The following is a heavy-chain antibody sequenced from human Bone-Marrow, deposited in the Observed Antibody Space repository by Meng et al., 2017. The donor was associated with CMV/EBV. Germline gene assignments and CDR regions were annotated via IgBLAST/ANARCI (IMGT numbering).Heavy chain of an antibody. CDR3: AKAGETILVIVFDR. J-gene: IGHJ5*02. CDR2: ISYGGAT. V-gene: IGHV4-39*07. D-gene: IGHD3-16*02. Sequence: GSLRLSCTVSGDSMSGTSYYWGWIRQAPGKGLEWIGSISYGGATHYNPSLKRRVTISLDKPKNQFSLRLNSVTAADTATYCCAKAGETILVIVFDRWGQGTLVTVSS. CDR1: GDSMSGTSYY.